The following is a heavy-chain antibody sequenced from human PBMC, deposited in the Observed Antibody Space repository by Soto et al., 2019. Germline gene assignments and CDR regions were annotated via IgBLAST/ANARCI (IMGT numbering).Heavy chain of an antibody. V-gene: IGHV4-59*01. CDR1: CDAINNYC. CDR2: VCFTGDS. Sequence: SETLSLTCTFSCDAINNYCWNWIRQTPGKGRGWIGYVCFTGDSRDSPCPNTPGTMSMYTAKTRFSLSLTSTTAADTAVYYWARDPRCRSFRYDNTGSYHDFDIWGQGALVTVSS. CDR3: ARDPRCRSFRYDNTGSYHDFDI. J-gene: IGHJ4*02. D-gene: IGHD3-22*01.